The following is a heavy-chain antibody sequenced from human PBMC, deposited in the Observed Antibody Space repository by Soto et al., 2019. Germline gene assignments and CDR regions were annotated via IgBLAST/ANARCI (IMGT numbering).Heavy chain of an antibody. D-gene: IGHD2-2*01. Sequence: CGVCGLIVNRSRRTRFHQTTGKGLEWVATIRQDGSEKHHVDSVKGRFTISRDNAKNSLFLQMSSLRVEDTAVYYCASSCGRASCAYYMEVWGKQTTVTVPS. J-gene: IGHJ6*03. CDR3: ASSCGRASCAYYMEV. V-gene: IGHV3-7*01. CDR1: GLIVNRSR. CDR2: IRQDGSEK.